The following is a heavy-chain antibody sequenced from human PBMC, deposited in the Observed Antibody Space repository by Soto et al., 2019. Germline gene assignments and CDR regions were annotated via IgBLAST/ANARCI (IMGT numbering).Heavy chain of an antibody. V-gene: IGHV3-21*05. D-gene: IGHD2-15*01. CDR2: ISSNSSEI. J-gene: IGHJ3*02. CDR1: GFTFSSYS. CDR3: ARAGSRGFRYCSGGSCPNDAFDI. Sequence: GGSLRLSCAASGFTFSSYSMNWVRQAPGKGLERVSYISSNSSEIYYVDSVKGRFTISRDNAKNSLYLQMNSLRAEDTAVYYCARAGSRGFRYCSGGSCPNDAFDIWGQGTMVTVSS.